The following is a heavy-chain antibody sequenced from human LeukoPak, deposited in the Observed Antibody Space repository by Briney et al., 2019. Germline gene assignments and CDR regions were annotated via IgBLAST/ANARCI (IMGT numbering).Heavy chain of an antibody. Sequence: GRSLRLSCAASGFTFSSYAMHRVRQAPGKGLEWVAVISYDGSNKYYADSVKGRFTISRDNSKNTLYLQMNSLRAEDTAVYYCARGGYYYDTDAAFDIWGQGTMVTVSS. D-gene: IGHD3-22*01. V-gene: IGHV3-30-3*01. J-gene: IGHJ3*02. CDR3: ARGGYYYDTDAAFDI. CDR1: GFTFSSYA. CDR2: ISYDGSNK.